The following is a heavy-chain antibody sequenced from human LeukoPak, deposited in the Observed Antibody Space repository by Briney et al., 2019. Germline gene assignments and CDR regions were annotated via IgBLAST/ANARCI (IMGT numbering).Heavy chain of an antibody. CDR2: INHSGST. V-gene: IGHV4-39*07. J-gene: IGHJ6*02. CDR3: ARGHSIFYYGMDV. Sequence: SETLSLTCTVSGGSISSSSYYWGWIRQPPGKGLEWIGEINHSGSTNYNPSLKSRVTISVDTSKNQFSLKLSSVTAADTAVYYCARGHSIFYYGMDVWGQGATVTVSS. CDR1: GGSISSSSYY. D-gene: IGHD3-3*01.